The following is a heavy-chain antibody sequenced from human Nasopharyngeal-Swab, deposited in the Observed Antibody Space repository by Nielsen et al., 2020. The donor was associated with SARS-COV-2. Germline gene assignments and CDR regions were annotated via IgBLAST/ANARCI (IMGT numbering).Heavy chain of an antibody. CDR3: ARFEYSSSNNWFDP. D-gene: IGHD6-6*01. V-gene: IGHV5-51*01. J-gene: IGHJ5*02. CDR2: IYPGDSDA. CDR1: GYSFTTYW. Sequence: GESLKISCKGFGYSFTTYWIGWARQMPGKGLEWLGIIYPGDSDARYSPSFQGQVIMSADKTINTAYLQWSSLKASDSAMYYCARFEYSSSNNWFDPWGQGTLVTVSS.